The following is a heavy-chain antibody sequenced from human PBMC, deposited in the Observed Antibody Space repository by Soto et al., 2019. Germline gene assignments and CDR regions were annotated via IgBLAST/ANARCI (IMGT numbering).Heavy chain of an antibody. D-gene: IGHD2-15*01. J-gene: IGHJ5*01. CDR2: VYYSGGD. V-gene: IGHV4-39*01. Sequence: SETLSLTCAVSGVSIHNSHSFWACIRQPPGKGLEFIGSVYYSGGDNYNPSLKSRVTISVDTSKNQLSLRVNYVTAADTAVYYCGRVVEGATRHTDFDSWGQGTLVTVSS. CDR1: GVSIHNSHSF. CDR3: GRVVEGATRHTDFDS.